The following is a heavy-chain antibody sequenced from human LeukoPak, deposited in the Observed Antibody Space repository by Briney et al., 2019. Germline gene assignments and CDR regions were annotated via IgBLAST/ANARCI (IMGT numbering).Heavy chain of an antibody. CDR1: GFTFSYA. J-gene: IGHJ4*02. V-gene: IGHV3-23*01. CDR3: AKDRTPATRGVDY. Sequence: GGSLRLSCAASGFTFSYAMSWVRQAPGKGLEWVSAISGSGGTTYYADSVKGRFTISRDNSKNTLYLQMNSLRAEDTAVYYCAKDRTPATRGVDYWGQGTLVTVSS. D-gene: IGHD3-10*01. CDR2: ISGSGGTT.